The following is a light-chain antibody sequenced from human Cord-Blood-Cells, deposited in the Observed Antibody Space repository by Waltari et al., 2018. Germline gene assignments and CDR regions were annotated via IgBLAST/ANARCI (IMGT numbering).Light chain of an antibody. CDR1: QCVSSRY. CDR2: GAS. J-gene: IGKJ2*01. Sequence: EIVLTPSPGTLSLSPGERVTLSCRAGQCVSSRYLAWYQQKPGQAPRHLIYGASSRATGNPDRCSGSGSGTDFTLTISRLEPEDFAVYYCQQYGSSPPYTFGQGTKLEIK. V-gene: IGKV3-20*01. CDR3: QQYGSSPPYT.